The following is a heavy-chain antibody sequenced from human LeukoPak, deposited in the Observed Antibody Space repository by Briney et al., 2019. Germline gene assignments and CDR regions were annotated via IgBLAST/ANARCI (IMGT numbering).Heavy chain of an antibody. CDR1: GGSISSYY. J-gene: IGHJ4*02. Sequence: PSETLSLTCTVSGGSISSYYWSWIRQPPGKGLEWIGYIYYSGSTNYNPSLKSRVTISVDTSKNQFSLKLSSVTAADTAVYYCARGAVDTAMDYWGQGTLVTVSS. D-gene: IGHD5-18*01. V-gene: IGHV4-59*12. CDR3: ARGAVDTAMDY. CDR2: IYYSGST.